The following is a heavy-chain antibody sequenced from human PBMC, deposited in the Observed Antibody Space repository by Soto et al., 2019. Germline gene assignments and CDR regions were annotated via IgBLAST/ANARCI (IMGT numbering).Heavy chain of an antibody. CDR2: INPNGGGT. CDR1: GYTFTAYY. D-gene: IGHD2-2*02. J-gene: IGHJ6*02. Sequence: QVQLVQSGAEMKKPGASVKVSCEASGYTFTAYYIHWVRQAPGQGLEWMGWINPNGGGTNYAQRFQGRVTMTRDTSINTAYMELTRLTSDDTAVYYCARRAVAPAPIGYFHYHLDVWGQGTTVTVSS. CDR3: ARRAVAPAPIGYFHYHLDV. V-gene: IGHV1-2*02.